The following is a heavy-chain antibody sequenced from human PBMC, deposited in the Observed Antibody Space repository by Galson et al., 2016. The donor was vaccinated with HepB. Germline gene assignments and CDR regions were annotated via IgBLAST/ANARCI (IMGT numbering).Heavy chain of an antibody. CDR2: INPDNGDT. D-gene: IGHD6-13*01. J-gene: IGHJ3*02. Sequence: SVKVSCKASGYSFTDYFIHWVRQAPGQGLEYMGWINPDNGDTKYAQKFQGRVNMISDSSSDTAFMELSRLTSDDTAVYYCARDPAAGGPANNVLDIWGQGTMVTVSS. CDR1: GYSFTDYF. V-gene: IGHV1-2*02. CDR3: ARDPAAGGPANNVLDI.